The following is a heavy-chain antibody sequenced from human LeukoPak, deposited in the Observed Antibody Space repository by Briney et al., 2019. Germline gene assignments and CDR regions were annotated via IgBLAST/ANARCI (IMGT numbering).Heavy chain of an antibody. CDR3: ARDTAYTAMASDDAFDI. D-gene: IGHD5-18*01. CDR2: INPDSGGT. J-gene: IGHJ3*02. V-gene: IGHV1-2*02. Sequence: ASVKVSCKASGYTFTGYYMHWVRQAPGQGLEWMGWINPDSGGTKYAQKFQGRVSMTRDTSSSTAYMELSRLRADDTAVYYCARDTAYTAMASDDAFDIWGQGTMVTVSS. CDR1: GYTFTGYY.